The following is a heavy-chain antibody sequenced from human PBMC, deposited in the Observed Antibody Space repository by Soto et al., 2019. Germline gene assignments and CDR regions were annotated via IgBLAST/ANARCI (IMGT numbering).Heavy chain of an antibody. D-gene: IGHD2-8*01. J-gene: IGHJ4*02. CDR3: AREPPDIVLMVYARSGYFDY. CDR2: ISYDGSNK. V-gene: IGHV3-30-3*01. CDR1: GFTFSSYA. Sequence: GGSLRLSCAASGFTFSSYAMHWVRQAPGKGLEWVAVISYDGSNKYYAESVKGRFTISRDNSKNTLYLQMNSLRAEDTAVYYCAREPPDIVLMVYARSGYFDYWGQGTLVTVSS.